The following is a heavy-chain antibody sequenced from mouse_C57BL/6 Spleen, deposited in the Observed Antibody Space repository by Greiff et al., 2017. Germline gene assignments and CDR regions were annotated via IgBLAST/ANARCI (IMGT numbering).Heavy chain of an antibody. CDR1: GFTFSSYG. D-gene: IGHD4-1*01. CDR3: ARQGTGTKNFDV. Sequence: EVMLVESGGDLVKPGGSMKLSCAASGFTFSSYGMSWVRQTPDKRLEWVATISSGGSYTYYPDSVKGRFTISRDNAKNTLYLQMSSLKSEGTAMYYCARQGTGTKNFDVWGTGTTVTVSS. J-gene: IGHJ1*03. CDR2: ISSGGSYT. V-gene: IGHV5-6*01.